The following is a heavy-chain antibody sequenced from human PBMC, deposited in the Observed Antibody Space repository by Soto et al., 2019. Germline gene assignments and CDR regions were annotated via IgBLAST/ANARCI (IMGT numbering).Heavy chain of an antibody. V-gene: IGHV1-2*02. CDR1: GYTFIGYY. D-gene: IGHD2-15*01. CDR3: ARVGYCSGGSCYRSRLGTHNWFDP. Sequence: ASVKVSCKASGYTFIGYYMHWVRQAPGQGLEWMGWINPNSGGTNYAQKFQGRVTMTRDTSISTAYMELSRLRSDDTAVYYCARVGYCSGGSCYRSRLGTHNWFDPWGQGTLVTVSS. J-gene: IGHJ5*02. CDR2: INPNSGGT.